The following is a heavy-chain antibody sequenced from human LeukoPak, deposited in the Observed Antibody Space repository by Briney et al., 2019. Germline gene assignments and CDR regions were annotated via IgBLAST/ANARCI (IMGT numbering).Heavy chain of an antibody. V-gene: IGHV4-38-2*02. CDR1: GYSISSGYY. CDR2: IHHSGST. J-gene: IGHJ4*02. D-gene: IGHD5-12*01. Sequence: SETLSLTCTVSGYSISSGYYWGWIRQPPGKGLEWIGSIHHSGSTYYNPSLKSRVTISVDTSKNQFSLKLSSVTAADTAVYYCARASYRVDYFDYWGQGTLVTVSS. CDR3: ARASYRVDYFDY.